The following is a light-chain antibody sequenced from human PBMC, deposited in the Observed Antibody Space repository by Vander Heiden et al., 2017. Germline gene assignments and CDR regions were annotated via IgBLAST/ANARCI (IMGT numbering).Light chain of an antibody. Sequence: DIQMTQSPSTLSASVGDRVTITCRASPSISSWLAWYQQKPGKAPKLLIYKASSLESGVPSRFSGSGSGTEFTRTISSLQPDDFATYYCQQYNSPPWTFGQGTKVEIK. V-gene: IGKV1-5*03. J-gene: IGKJ1*01. CDR3: QQYNSPPWT. CDR1: PSISSW. CDR2: KAS.